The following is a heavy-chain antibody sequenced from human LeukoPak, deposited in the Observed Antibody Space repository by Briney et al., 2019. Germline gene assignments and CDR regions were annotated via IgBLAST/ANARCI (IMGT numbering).Heavy chain of an antibody. CDR3: ARDHHGIHSAFDV. D-gene: IGHD1-14*01. CDR2: MSSDGSIT. CDR1: GFTFSTYS. V-gene: IGHV3-30-3*01. J-gene: IGHJ3*01. Sequence: QSGGSLRLSCAASGFTFSTYSMHWVRQAPGKGLEWVAVMSSDGSITSYGDSVKGRFTISRDNAKNTLYLQMSSLRAEDTAVYYCARDHHGIHSAFDVWGQGTMVTVS.